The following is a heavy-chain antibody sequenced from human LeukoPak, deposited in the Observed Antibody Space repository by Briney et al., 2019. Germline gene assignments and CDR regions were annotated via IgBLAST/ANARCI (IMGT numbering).Heavy chain of an antibody. Sequence: PSETLSLTCTVSGGSISSSSYYWGWIRQPPGKGLEWIGSIYYSGSTYYNPSLKSRVTISVDTSKNQFSLKLTSVTAADTAVYYCASWWGVVITTPIDHWGQGTLVTVSS. CDR1: GGSISSSSYY. V-gene: IGHV4-39*07. D-gene: IGHD3-22*01. CDR3: ASWWGVVITTPIDH. J-gene: IGHJ4*02. CDR2: IYYSGST.